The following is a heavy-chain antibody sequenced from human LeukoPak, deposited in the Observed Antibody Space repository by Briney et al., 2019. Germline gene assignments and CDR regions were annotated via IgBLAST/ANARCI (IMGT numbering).Heavy chain of an antibody. D-gene: IGHD2-15*01. J-gene: IGHJ6*02. CDR1: GFTFSNYG. CDR2: ISYDESDK. Sequence: GGSLILSSAASGFTFSNYGMNWVRHAPREGLEWWAVISYDESDKYYADSVKGRFTISRDNSKNTLYLQMNSLRPEDTAVYYCAKGVVAATNAAYYGMDVWGQGTTVTVSS. V-gene: IGHV3-30*18. CDR3: AKGVVAATNAAYYGMDV.